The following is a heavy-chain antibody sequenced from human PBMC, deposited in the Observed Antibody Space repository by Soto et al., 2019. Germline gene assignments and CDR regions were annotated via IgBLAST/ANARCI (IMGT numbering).Heavy chain of an antibody. D-gene: IGHD3-16*01. CDR1: GYTFTSYV. J-gene: IGHJ4*02. CDR3: ARDHGGGITFE. V-gene: IGHV1-18*01. CDR2: ISAYNGNT. Sequence: QVQLVQSGAEVKKPGASVKVSGKASGYTFTSYVISWVRQAPGQGLEWMGWISAYNGNTNYAQKLEDRVTMNTDTSTSTAYKALRRLRSADPAVYYCARDHGGGITFEWGQGTLVTVSS.